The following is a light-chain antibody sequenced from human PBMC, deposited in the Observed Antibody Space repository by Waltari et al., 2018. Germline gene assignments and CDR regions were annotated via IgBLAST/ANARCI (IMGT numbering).Light chain of an antibody. CDR3: CSYSCRATCAWV. Sequence: HRPGKAHNPILFEVTQRPSGICVRFSVSRSGSTASLTMSGLQPEDEDDYYCCSYSCRATCAWVFGGGTKLTVL. V-gene: IGLV2-23*02. J-gene: IGLJ3*02. CDR2: EVT.